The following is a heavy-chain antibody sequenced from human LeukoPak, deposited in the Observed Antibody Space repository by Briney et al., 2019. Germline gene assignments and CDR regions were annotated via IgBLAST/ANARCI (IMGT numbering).Heavy chain of an antibody. J-gene: IGHJ4*02. CDR2: ISSSGSTI. Sequence: GGSLRLSCAASGFTFSSYGMHWVRQAPGKGLEWVSYISSSGSTIYYADSVKGRFTISRDNAKNSLYLQMNSLRAEDTAVYYCASSLTTVNDWGQGTLVTVSS. CDR3: ASSLTTVND. CDR1: GFTFSSYG. D-gene: IGHD4-17*01. V-gene: IGHV3-48*03.